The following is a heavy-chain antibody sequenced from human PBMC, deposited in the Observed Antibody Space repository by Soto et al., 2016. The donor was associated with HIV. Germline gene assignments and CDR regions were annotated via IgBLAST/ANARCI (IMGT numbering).Heavy chain of an antibody. CDR1: GHSFNENKW. D-gene: IGHD1-26*01. V-gene: IGHV4-4*02. CDR2: IRSSGAT. CDR3: AREDIRELGLFNP. Sequence: QVQLQESGPGLVRPSGTLSLTCDVSGHSFNENKWWGWVRQPPGKGLEWIGEIRSSGATKYNPSLTSRVTISIDTSKKQFSLKLSFVTAADTAVYYCAREDIRELGLFNPWGPESWSPSPQ. J-gene: IGHJ5*02.